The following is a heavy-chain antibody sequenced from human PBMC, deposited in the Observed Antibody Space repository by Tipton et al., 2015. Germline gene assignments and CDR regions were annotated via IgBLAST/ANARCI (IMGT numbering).Heavy chain of an antibody. CDR2: IDSSGRTI. J-gene: IGHJ6*02. CDR3: ARGTGPTYYYGMDV. Sequence: SLRLSCAASGFTFSNYYMSWIRQAPGKGLEWLSYIDSSGRTIYYADSVKGRFTISRDNAKNSLYLQMNSLRAEDTAVYYCARGTGPTYYYGMDVWGQGTTVTVSS. CDR1: GFTFSNYY. V-gene: IGHV3-11*04. D-gene: IGHD1-1*01.